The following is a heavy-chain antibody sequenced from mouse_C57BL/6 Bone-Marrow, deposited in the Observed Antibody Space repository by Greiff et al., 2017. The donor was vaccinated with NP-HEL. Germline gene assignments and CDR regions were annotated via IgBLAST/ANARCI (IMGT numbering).Heavy chain of an antibody. D-gene: IGHD2-2*01. CDR3: AILVFGMVTTTYFDY. CDR2: FHPYNDDT. Sequence: LVESGAELVKPGASVKMSCKASGYTFTTYPIEWMKQNHGKSLEWIGNFHPYNDDTKYNEKFKGKATLTVEKSSSTVYLELSRLTSDDSAVYYCAILVFGMVTTTYFDYWGQGTTLTVSS. V-gene: IGHV1-47*01. CDR1: GYTFTTYP. J-gene: IGHJ2*01.